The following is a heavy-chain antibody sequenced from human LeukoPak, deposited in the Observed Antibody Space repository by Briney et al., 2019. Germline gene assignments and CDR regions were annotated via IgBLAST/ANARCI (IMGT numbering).Heavy chain of an antibody. Sequence: GGSLRLSCAASGFTFSSYWMSWVRQAPGKGLEWVANIKQDGSEKYYVDSVKGRFTISRDNAKNSLYLQMNSLRAEDTAVYYCAREGDLNWNDGFDYWGQGTLVTVSS. J-gene: IGHJ4*02. V-gene: IGHV3-7*01. CDR2: IKQDGSEK. CDR3: AREGDLNWNDGFDY. CDR1: GFTFSSYW. D-gene: IGHD1-1*01.